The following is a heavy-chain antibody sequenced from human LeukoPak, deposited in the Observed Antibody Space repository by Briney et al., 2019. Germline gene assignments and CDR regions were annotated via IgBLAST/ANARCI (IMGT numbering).Heavy chain of an antibody. CDR2: INTNTGNP. CDR3: AREGYIEQLVYYYYGMDV. Sequence: ASVKVSCKASGYTFTSYAMNWVRQAPGQGLEWMGWINTNTGNPTYAQGSTGRFVFSLDTSVSTAYLQISSLKAEDTAVYYCAREGYIEQLVYYYYGMDVWGQGTTVTVSS. J-gene: IGHJ6*02. D-gene: IGHD6-6*01. V-gene: IGHV7-4-1*02. CDR1: GYTFTSYA.